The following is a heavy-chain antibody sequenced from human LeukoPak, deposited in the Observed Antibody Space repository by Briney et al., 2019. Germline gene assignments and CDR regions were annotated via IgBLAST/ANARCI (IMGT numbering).Heavy chain of an antibody. V-gene: IGHV3-23*01. CDR1: GFTFSTYA. Sequence: GGSLRLSGAASGFTFSTYAMTWVRQAPGKGLEWVSTVRGSGTDTYYADSVKGRFTISRDNSKNTLYLQMNSLRAEDTAIYYCAKTSRANSGYDSPFHYWGQGTLVTVSS. CDR3: AKTSRANSGYDSPFHY. D-gene: IGHD5-12*01. J-gene: IGHJ4*02. CDR2: VRGSGTDT.